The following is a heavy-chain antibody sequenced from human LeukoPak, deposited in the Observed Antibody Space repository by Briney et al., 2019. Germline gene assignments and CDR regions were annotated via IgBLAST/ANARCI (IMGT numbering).Heavy chain of an antibody. CDR2: INSDGSST. CDR3: ARAAEDTVDY. J-gene: IGHJ4*02. CDR1: GFTFSSYW. D-gene: IGHD5-18*01. Sequence: GGSLRLSCAASGFTFSSYWMHWVRQAPGEGLVWVSRINSDGSSTSYADSVKGRFTISRDNAKNTLYLQMNSLRAEDTAVYYCARAAEDTVDYWGQGTLVTVSS. V-gene: IGHV3-74*01.